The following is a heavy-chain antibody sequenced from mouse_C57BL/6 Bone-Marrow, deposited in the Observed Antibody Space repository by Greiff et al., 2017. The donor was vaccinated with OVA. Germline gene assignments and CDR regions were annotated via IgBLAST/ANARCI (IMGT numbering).Heavy chain of an antibody. V-gene: IGHV1-80*01. D-gene: IGHD1-2*01. J-gene: IGHJ1*03. CDR1: GYAFSSYW. Sequence: QVQLQQSGAELVKPGASVKISCKASGYAFSSYWMNWVKQRPGKGLEWIGQIYPGDGDTNYNGKFKGKATLTADKSSSTAYMQLSSLTSEDSAVYVCVLICYGGGGYFDVWGTGTTVTVSS. CDR2: IYPGDGDT. CDR3: VLICYGGGGYFDV.